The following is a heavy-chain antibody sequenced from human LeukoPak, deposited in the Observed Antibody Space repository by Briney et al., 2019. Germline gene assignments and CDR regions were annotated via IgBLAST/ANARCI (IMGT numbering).Heavy chain of an antibody. CDR2: INTDGSST. D-gene: IGHD5-18*01. Sequence: GGSLRLSCAASGFTFSNYWMHWVRQAPGKGLVWVSHINTDGSSTNYADSVKGRFTISRDNAKNSLYLQMNSLRAEDTAIYYCAREGYISGYGVIDYWGQGTLVTVSS. CDR3: AREGYISGYGVIDY. J-gene: IGHJ4*02. V-gene: IGHV3-74*01. CDR1: GFTFSNYW.